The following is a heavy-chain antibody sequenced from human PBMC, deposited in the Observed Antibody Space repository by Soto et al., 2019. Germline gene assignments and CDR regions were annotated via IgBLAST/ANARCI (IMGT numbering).Heavy chain of an antibody. Sequence: QVQLVESGGGVVQPGRSLRLSCAASGFTFSSYGMHWVRQAPGKGLEWVAVISYDGSNKYYADSVKGRFTSSRDNSKNTLYLPLNRLRAADTAVYYCAKEPRGGYCSGGSCYPIFDYWGQGPLVTVSS. J-gene: IGHJ4*02. CDR2: ISYDGSNK. V-gene: IGHV3-30*18. D-gene: IGHD2-15*01. CDR3: AKEPRGGYCSGGSCYPIFDY. CDR1: GFTFSSYG.